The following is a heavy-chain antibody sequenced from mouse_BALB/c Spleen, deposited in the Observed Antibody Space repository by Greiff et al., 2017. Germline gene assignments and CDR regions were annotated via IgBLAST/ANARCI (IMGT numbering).Heavy chain of an antibody. J-gene: IGHJ2*01. Sequence: VKLMESGPGLVAPSQSLSITCTVSGFSLTSYGVHWVRQPPGKGLEWLGVIWAGGSTNYNSALMSRLSISKDNSKSQVFLKMNSLQTDDTAMYYCARGLYYGSSLYYFDYWGQGTTLTVSS. D-gene: IGHD1-1*01. CDR1: GFSLTSYG. CDR2: IWAGGST. V-gene: IGHV2-9*02. CDR3: ARGLYYGSSLYYFDY.